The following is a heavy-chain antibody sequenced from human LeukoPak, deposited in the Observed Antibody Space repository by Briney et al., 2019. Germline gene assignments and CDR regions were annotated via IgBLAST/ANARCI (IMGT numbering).Heavy chain of an antibody. J-gene: IGHJ5*02. V-gene: IGHV4-39*07. D-gene: IGHD3-10*01. Sequence: SETLSLTCTVSGGSMNSITYYWSWIRQPPGKGLEWIGEINHSGSTNYNPSLKSRVTISVDTSKNQFSLKLSSVTAADTAVYYCATITMVRGDLRDNWFDPWGQGILVTVSS. CDR3: ATITMVRGDLRDNWFDP. CDR1: GGSMNSITYY. CDR2: INHSGST.